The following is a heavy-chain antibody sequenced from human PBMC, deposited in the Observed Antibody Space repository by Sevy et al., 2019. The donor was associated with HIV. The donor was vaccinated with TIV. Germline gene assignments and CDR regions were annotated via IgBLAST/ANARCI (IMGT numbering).Heavy chain of an antibody. CDR2: ISTNGNIT. J-gene: IGHJ3*02. D-gene: IGHD2-15*01. Sequence: GGSLRLSCTASGFAFNTYAMYWVRQAPGKGLEWVSSISTNGNITYYADSVKGRFIVSRDSSKNTVYLQMHSLRVDDTAVYYCAKEETTVVMVAYAFDIWGQGTTVTVSS. V-gene: IGHV3-23*01. CDR1: GFAFNTYA. CDR3: AKEETTVVMVAYAFDI.